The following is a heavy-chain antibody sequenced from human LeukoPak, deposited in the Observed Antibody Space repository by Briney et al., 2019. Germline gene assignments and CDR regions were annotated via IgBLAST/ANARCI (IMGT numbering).Heavy chain of an antibody. V-gene: IGHV1-8*02. CDR2: MNPNSGNT. CDR1: GYTFAAYY. CDR3: ARIGEGDKIAAAGTSDY. Sequence: GASVKVSCKASGYTFAAYYMYWVRQATGQGLEWMGWMNPNSGNTGYAQKFQGRVTMTRNTSISTAYMELSSLRSEDTAVYYCARIGEGDKIAAAGTSDYWGQGTLVTVSS. J-gene: IGHJ4*02. D-gene: IGHD6-13*01.